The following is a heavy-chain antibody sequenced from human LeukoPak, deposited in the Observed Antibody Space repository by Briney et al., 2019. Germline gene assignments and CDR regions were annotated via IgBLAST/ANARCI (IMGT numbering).Heavy chain of an antibody. D-gene: IGHD6-19*01. CDR2: IIPILGIA. J-gene: IGHJ5*02. CDR3: ARDGIAVAGKGLWFDP. Sequence: ASVKVSCKASGGTFGSYAISWVRQAPGQGLECMGRIIPILGIANYAQKFQGRVTITADKSTSTAYMELSSLRSEDTAVYYCARDGIAVAGKGLWFDPWGQGTLVTVSS. V-gene: IGHV1-69*04. CDR1: GGTFGSYA.